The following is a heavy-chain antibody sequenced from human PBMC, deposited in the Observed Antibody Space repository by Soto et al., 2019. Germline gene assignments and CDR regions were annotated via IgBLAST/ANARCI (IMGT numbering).Heavy chain of an antibody. J-gene: IGHJ4*02. CDR2: INHSGST. D-gene: IGHD7-27*01. CDR1: GGSFSGYY. Sequence: QVQLQQWGAGLLKPSETLSLTCAVYGGSFSGYYWSWIRQPPGKGLEWIGEINHSGSTNYNPSLKSRATISVDTSKNQFSLKLSSVTAADTAVYYCARGWGALFDYWGQGALVTVSS. V-gene: IGHV4-34*01. CDR3: ARGWGALFDY.